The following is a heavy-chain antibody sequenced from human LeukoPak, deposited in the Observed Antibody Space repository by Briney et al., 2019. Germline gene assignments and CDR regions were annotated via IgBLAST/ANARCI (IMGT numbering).Heavy chain of an antibody. J-gene: IGHJ4*02. D-gene: IGHD6-13*01. Sequence: GGSLRLSCAASGFTFSRFTTNWVRQAPGKGLEWVSYISGSGTTKYYADSVQGRFTISRDNAKNSLYLQMNSLRVEDTGVYYCAKLGSLSSSWYYFDYWGQGTLVTVSS. CDR1: GFTFSRFT. CDR3: AKLGSLSSSWYYFDY. V-gene: IGHV3-48*04. CDR2: ISGSGTTK.